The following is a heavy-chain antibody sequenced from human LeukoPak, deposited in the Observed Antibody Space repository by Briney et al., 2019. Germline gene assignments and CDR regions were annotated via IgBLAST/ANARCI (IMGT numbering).Heavy chain of an antibody. CDR1: GGTFSSYA. CDR3: ARALGAPGYMDV. D-gene: IGHD1-26*01. J-gene: IGHJ6*03. V-gene: IGHV1-69*05. Sequence: ASVKVSCKASGGTFSSYAISWVRQAPGQGLECMGGIIPIFGTANYAQKFQGRVTITTDESTSTAYMELNSLRSEDTAVYYCARALGAPGYMDVWGKGTTVTVSS. CDR2: IIPIFGTA.